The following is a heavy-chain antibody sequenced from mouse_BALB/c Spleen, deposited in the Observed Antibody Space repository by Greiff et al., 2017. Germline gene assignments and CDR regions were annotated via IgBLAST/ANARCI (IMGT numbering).Heavy chain of an antibody. Sequence: VQLQQSGAELVKPGASVKLSCTASGFNIKDTYMHWVKQRPEQGLEWIGRIDPANGNTKYDPKFQGKATITADTSSNTAYLQLSSLTSEDTAVYYCARESVYYDYDGGAYWGQGTLVTVSA. CDR2: IDPANGNT. CDR3: ARESVYYDYDGGAY. J-gene: IGHJ3*01. V-gene: IGHV14-3*02. D-gene: IGHD2-4*01. CDR1: GFNIKDTY.